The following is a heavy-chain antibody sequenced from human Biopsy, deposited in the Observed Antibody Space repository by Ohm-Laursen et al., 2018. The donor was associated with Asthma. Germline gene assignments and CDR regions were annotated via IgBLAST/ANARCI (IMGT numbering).Heavy chain of an antibody. CDR3: AKDERSYYGSDSKYMQPVPLGD. CDR1: GFIFGDYW. J-gene: IGHJ4*02. CDR2: IKHDGTEK. Sequence: SLRLSCTASGFIFGDYWMSWVRQVPGKGLEWVANIKHDGTEKNHVDSLKGRFTISRDKSENTLYLQMNSLTAEDTAVYHCAKDERSYYGSDSKYMQPVPLGDWGQGTLVIVSA. D-gene: IGHD2-21*01. V-gene: IGHV3-7*03.